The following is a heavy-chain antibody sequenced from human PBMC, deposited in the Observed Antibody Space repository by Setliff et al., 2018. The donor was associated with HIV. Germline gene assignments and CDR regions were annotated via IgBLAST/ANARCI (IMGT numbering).Heavy chain of an antibody. CDR1: GYSFSSYY. J-gene: IGHJ3*02. V-gene: IGHV1-46*01. Sequence: ASVKVSCKASGYSFSSYYMHWVRQAPGQGLEWMGIINPRGGSTTYAQKFLGRVTLTRDTSTSTVYMELSSLRSEDTAVYYCARDGGYSVHQWFGDAFDIWGQGTMVTVSS. CDR2: INPRGGST. D-gene: IGHD5-12*01. CDR3: ARDGGYSVHQWFGDAFDI.